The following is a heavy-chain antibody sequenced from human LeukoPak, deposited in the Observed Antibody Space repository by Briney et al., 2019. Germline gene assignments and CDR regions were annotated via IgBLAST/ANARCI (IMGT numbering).Heavy chain of an antibody. J-gene: IGHJ4*02. CDR2: IKQDGSEK. D-gene: IGHD4-17*01. V-gene: IGHV3-7*01. CDR1: GFTFSSYW. Sequence: GGSLRLSCVASGFTFSSYWMSWVRQAPGKGLEWVANIKQDGSEKYYVDSVKGRFTISRDNVKNSLYLQMNSLRAEDTAVYYCASPAYGDYALFDYWGQGTLVTVSS. CDR3: ASPAYGDYALFDY.